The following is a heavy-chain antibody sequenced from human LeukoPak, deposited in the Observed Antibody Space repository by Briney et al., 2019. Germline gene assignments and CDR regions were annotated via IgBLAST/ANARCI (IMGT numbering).Heavy chain of an antibody. CDR3: ARERGRYYGSGSYELDC. Sequence: VASVKDSCKASGYTFIGYFMHAVRQAPGQGLAWMGWINPNSGGTNYAQKFQGRVTMTRDTSISTAYMELSRLRSDDTAVYYCARERGRYYGSGSYELDCWGQGTLVTVSS. D-gene: IGHD3-10*01. CDR1: GYTFIGYF. CDR2: INPNSGGT. J-gene: IGHJ4*02. V-gene: IGHV1-2*02.